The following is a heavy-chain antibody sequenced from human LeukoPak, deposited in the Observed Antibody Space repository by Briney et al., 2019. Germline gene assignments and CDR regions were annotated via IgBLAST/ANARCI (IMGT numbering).Heavy chain of an antibody. V-gene: IGHV3-48*03. CDR2: ISRSGSTI. D-gene: IGHD3-10*01. J-gene: IGHJ6*04. CDR1: GFTFSSYE. Sequence: GGSLRLSCAASGFTFSSYEMNWVRQAPGKGLEWVSYISRSGSTIYYADSVKGRFTISRDNAKNSLYLQMNSLRAEDTAVYYCAREGYYGSGSYSSYYYYYGMDVWGKGTTVTVSS. CDR3: AREGYYGSGSYSSYYYYYGMDV.